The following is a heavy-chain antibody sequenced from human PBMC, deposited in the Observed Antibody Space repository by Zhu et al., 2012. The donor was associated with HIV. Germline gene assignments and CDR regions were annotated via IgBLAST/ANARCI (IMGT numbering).Heavy chain of an antibody. CDR1: GGSISSYY. CDR3: ARDRPMATDAFDI. V-gene: IGHV4-4*09. D-gene: IGHD5-24*01. CDR2: IYTSGST. Sequence: QVQLQESGPGLVKPSETLSLTCTVSGGSISSYYWSWIRQPPGKGLEWIGYIYTSGSTNYNPSLKSRVTISVDTSKNQFSLKLSSVTAADTAVYYCARDRPMATDAFDIWGQGTSGHRLF. J-gene: IGHJ3*02.